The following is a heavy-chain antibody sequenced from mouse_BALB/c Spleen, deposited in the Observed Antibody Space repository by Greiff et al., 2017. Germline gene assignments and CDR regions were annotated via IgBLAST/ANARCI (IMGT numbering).Heavy chain of an antibody. J-gene: IGHJ4*01. CDR2: ISNLAYSI. CDR1: GFTFSDYG. Sequence: EVQLQESGGGLVQPGGSRKLSCAASGFTFSDYGMAWVRQAPGKGPEWVAFISNLAYSIYYADTVTGRFTISRENAKHTLYLEMSSLRSEDTAMYYCARESAMDYWGQGTSVTVAS. CDR3: ARESAMDY. V-gene: IGHV5-15*02.